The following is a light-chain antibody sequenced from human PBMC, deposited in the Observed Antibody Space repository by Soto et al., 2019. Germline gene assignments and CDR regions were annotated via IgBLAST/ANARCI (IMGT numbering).Light chain of an antibody. V-gene: IGKV3-20*01. CDR3: QHYGTSPQT. CDR2: AAS. J-gene: IGKJ1*01. CDR1: QSVNTNY. Sequence: EIGLTQFPGTLSLSPGERAPLPCRPSQSVNTNYLAWYQQRPGQTPKLLIYAASSRATGIPDRFSGSGSGTDFTLTISRLEPEDFAVYYCQHYGTSPQTFGQGTKVDIK.